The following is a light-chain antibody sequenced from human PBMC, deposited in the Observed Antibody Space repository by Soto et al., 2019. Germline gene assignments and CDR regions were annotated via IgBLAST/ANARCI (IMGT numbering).Light chain of an antibody. Sequence: QSALTQPASVSGSPGQSITISCTGTSSDVGSYNLVSWYQQHPGKAPKLMIYEVSKRPSGVSNRFSGSKSGNTASLTISELQAEDEADYYCCSYAGSSTPLIFGTGTKVAVL. CDR1: SSDVGSYNL. CDR3: CSYAGSSTPLI. CDR2: EVS. J-gene: IGLJ1*01. V-gene: IGLV2-23*02.